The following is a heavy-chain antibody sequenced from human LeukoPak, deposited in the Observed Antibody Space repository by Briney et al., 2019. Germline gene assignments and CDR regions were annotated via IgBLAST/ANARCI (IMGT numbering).Heavy chain of an antibody. CDR2: IKSKTDGGTT. J-gene: IGHJ3*02. V-gene: IGHV3-15*01. Sequence: GGSLRLSCAASGFTFSNAWMSWVRQAPGKGLEWVGRIKSKTDGGTTDYAAPVKGRFTISRDDSKNTLYLQMNSLKTEDTAVYYCTTSYYYDSSGYYLKVLGAFDIWGQGTMATVSS. CDR3: TTSYYYDSSGYYLKVLGAFDI. D-gene: IGHD3-22*01. CDR1: GFTFSNAW.